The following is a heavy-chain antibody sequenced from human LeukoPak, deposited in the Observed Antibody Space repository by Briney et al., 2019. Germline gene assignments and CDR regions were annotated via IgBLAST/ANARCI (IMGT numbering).Heavy chain of an antibody. J-gene: IGHJ3*02. CDR2: ISSSSRTI. D-gene: IGHD4-11*01. CDR3: ARDTLLYSNSPDAFDI. Sequence: GGSLRLSCAASGFTFSSYSMNWVRQAPGKGLGWVSYISSSSRTIHYAVSVKGRFTISRDNAKNSLYLQMNSLRDEDTAVYYCARDTLLYSNSPDAFDIWGERTMVTVSS. CDR1: GFTFSSYS. V-gene: IGHV3-48*02.